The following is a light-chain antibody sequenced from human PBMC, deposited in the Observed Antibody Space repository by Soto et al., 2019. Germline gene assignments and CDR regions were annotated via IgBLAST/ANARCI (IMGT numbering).Light chain of an antibody. Sequence: DIQMTQSPSTLSASVGDRVTITCRASQSISSWLAWYQQKPGKATKLLIYDASSLESGVPSRFSGSGSGTEFTLTISSLQPDDFATYYCQQYNQWTFGQGTKVEIK. CDR3: QQYNQWT. CDR1: QSISSW. CDR2: DAS. J-gene: IGKJ1*01. V-gene: IGKV1-5*01.